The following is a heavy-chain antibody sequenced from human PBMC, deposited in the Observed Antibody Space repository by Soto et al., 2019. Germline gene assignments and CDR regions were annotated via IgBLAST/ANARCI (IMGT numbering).Heavy chain of an antibody. V-gene: IGHV4-39*07. CDR1: GGSISSSSYY. Sequence: ASETLSLTCTVSGGSISSSSYYWGWIRQPPGKGLEWIGSIFYSGSTYYNPSLKSRVTISVDTSKNQFSLKLSSVTAADTAVYYCARESSLRFDCWGQGTLVTVSS. CDR3: ARESSLRFDC. CDR2: IFYSGST. J-gene: IGHJ4*02. D-gene: IGHD6-13*01.